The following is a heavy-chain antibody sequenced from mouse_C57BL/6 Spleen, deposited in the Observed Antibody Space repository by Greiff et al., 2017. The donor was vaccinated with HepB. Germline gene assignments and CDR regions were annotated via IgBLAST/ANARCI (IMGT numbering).Heavy chain of an antibody. D-gene: IGHD2-2*01. CDR3: ANGYDRFVFDY. V-gene: IGHV1-4*01. Sequence: QVQLQQSGAELARPGASVKMSCKASGYTFTSYTMHWVKQRPGQGLEWIGYINPSSGYTKYNQKFKDKASLTADKSSSTAYMQLSSLTSEDSAVYYCANGYDRFVFDYWGQGTTLTVSS. J-gene: IGHJ2*01. CDR2: INPSSGYT. CDR1: GYTFTSYT.